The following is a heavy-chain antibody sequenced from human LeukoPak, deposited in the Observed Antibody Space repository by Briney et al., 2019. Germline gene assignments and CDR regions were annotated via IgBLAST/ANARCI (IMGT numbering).Heavy chain of an antibody. CDR3: ARANAVGAKLFDY. D-gene: IGHD1-26*01. V-gene: IGHV1-18*04. CDR1: GYTFTGYY. CDR2: ISAYNGNT. Sequence: ASVKVSCKASGYTFTGYYMHWVRQAPGQGLEWMGWISAYNGNTNYAQKLQGRVTMTTDTSTSTAYMELRSLRSDDTAVYYCARANAVGAKLFDYWGQGTLVTVSS. J-gene: IGHJ4*02.